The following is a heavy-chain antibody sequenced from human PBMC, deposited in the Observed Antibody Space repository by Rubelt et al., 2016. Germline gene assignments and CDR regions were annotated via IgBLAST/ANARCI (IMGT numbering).Heavy chain of an antibody. Sequence: QVQLVESGGGVVQPGGSLRLSCAASGFTFNSYVMSWVRQAPGKGLEWLAVVPYDGSDSSYADSVKGRFTISRDNSKNTRYLQMDSLRAEDSAVYYCASQNGAGSGLDKWGQGTLVTVSS. D-gene: IGHD6-19*01. J-gene: IGHJ4*02. CDR1: GFTFNSYV. CDR3: ASQNGAGSGLDK. V-gene: IGHV3-30*19. CDR2: VPYDGSDS.